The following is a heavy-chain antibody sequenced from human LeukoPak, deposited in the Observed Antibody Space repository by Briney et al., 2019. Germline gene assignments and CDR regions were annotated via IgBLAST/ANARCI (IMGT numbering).Heavy chain of an antibody. D-gene: IGHD3-10*01. V-gene: IGHV3-33*01. CDR1: GFTFSTYA. CDR2: IYYDGSNI. J-gene: IGHJ6*02. Sequence: GGSLRLSCAASGFTFSTYAMHLARQAPGKGLEWVAVIYYDGSNIYQADSVKGRFTISRDNSKNTLYLVMNSLRAEDTAVYYCARNHGSGNYYSYYHNGMDVWGQGTTV. CDR3: ARNHGSGNYYSYYHNGMDV.